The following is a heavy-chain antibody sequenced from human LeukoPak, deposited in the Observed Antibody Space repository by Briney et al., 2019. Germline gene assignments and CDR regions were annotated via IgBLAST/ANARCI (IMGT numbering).Heavy chain of an antibody. Sequence: SQTLSLTCTVSGGSVNSGGYYWTWIRQHPGKGLEWLGYIYYSGRTYYNPSLKSRITISLDTSKNQFSLNLTSVSAADTAFYFCPRSSDYGDYDWGQGTLITVSS. J-gene: IGHJ4*02. V-gene: IGHV4-31*03. CDR2: IYYSGRT. CDR1: GGSVNSGGYY. CDR3: PRSSDYGDYD. D-gene: IGHD4-17*01.